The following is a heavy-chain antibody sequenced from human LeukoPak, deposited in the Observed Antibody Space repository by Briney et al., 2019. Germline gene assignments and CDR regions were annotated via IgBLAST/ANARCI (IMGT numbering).Heavy chain of an antibody. V-gene: IGHV5-51*01. J-gene: IGHJ5*02. Sequence: GESLKISCKGSGYSFTSYWIGWVRQMPGKGLEWMGVIYPCNSDTRYNPSFQGQVTISADKSINTAYLQWSSLKASDTAMYYCARQFVVVPAAIDQNWFDPWGQGTLVTVSS. CDR2: IYPCNSDT. CDR3: ARQFVVVPAAIDQNWFDP. CDR1: GYSFTSYW. D-gene: IGHD2-2*02.